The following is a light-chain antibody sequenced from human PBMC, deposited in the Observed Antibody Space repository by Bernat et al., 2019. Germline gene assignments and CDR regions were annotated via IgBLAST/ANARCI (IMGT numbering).Light chain of an antibody. Sequence: QSVLTQPPSASGTPGQRVTISCSGSSSNIGSNTVNWYQQLPGTAPKLLIYSNNQRPSGVPDRFSASKSGTSASLAIRGLQSEDAADYYCAAWDDSLNGWVFGGGTKLTVL. CDR2: SNN. CDR1: SSNIGSNT. J-gene: IGLJ3*02. V-gene: IGLV1-44*01. CDR3: AAWDDSLNGWV.